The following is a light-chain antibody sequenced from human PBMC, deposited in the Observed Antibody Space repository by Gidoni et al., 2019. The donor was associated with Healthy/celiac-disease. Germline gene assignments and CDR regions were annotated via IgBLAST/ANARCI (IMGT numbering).Light chain of an antibody. J-gene: IGLJ2*01. CDR1: KLGDKY. CDR2: QDS. Sequence: SYELTQPPPVAVSPGQTASITCSGDKLGDKYACWYQQKPGQSPVLVIYQDSKRPSGIPERFSGSNSGNTATLTISGTQAMDAADYYWQAWDSSTVVVFGGGTTLPVL. V-gene: IGLV3-1*01. CDR3: QAWDSSTVVV.